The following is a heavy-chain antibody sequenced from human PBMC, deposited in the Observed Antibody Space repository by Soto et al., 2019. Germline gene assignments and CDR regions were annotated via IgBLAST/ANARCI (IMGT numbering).Heavy chain of an antibody. CDR2: IYYSGST. CDR1: GGSISSYY. Sequence: SETLSLTCTVSGGSISSYYWSWIRQPPGKGLEWIGYIYYSGSTNYNPSLKSRVTISVDTSKNQFSLKLSSVTAADTAVYYCARDRPSGPGFYFDYWGQGTLVTVSS. V-gene: IGHV4-59*01. CDR3: ARDRPSGPGFYFDY. D-gene: IGHD5-12*01. J-gene: IGHJ4*02.